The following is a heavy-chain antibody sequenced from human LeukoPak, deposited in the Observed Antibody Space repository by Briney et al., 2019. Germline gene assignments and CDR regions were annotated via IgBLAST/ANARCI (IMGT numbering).Heavy chain of an antibody. Sequence: GGSLRLSCAASGFTFSSYSMNWVRQAPGKGLEWVSSISSSSSYIYYADSVKGRFTISRDNSKNTLYLQMNSLRAEDTAVYYCAKAQATAGSNWFDPWGQGTLVTVSS. D-gene: IGHD6-13*01. CDR1: GFTFSSYS. CDR3: AKAQATAGSNWFDP. V-gene: IGHV3-21*04. CDR2: ISSSSSYI. J-gene: IGHJ5*02.